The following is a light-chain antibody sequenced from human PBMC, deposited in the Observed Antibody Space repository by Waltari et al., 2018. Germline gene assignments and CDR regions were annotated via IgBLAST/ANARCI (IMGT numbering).Light chain of an antibody. CDR3: AVWDDSLNGWV. Sequence: QSVLAQPPSASGTPGQRVTISCSGSRPTIGTNPAILYQHLPGTAPKLPIYSNNQRPSGVPDRISGSKSGTSASLAISGLQSDDETDYYCAVWDDSLNGWVFGGGTKLTVL. V-gene: IGLV1-44*01. CDR2: SNN. J-gene: IGLJ3*02. CDR1: RPTIGTNP.